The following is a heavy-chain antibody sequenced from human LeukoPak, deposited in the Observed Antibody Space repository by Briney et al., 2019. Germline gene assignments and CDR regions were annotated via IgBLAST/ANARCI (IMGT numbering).Heavy chain of an antibody. CDR2: IYSGGAT. D-gene: IGHD5-18*01. J-gene: IGHJ4*02. CDR3: ARDRAYSYGYSSYFDF. V-gene: IGHV3-53*01. Sequence: PGGSLRLSCAASGFTVSTNYMSWVRQAPGKGLEWVSVIYSGGATFYADSVKGRSTISRDNSRNTLYLQMNSLRAEDTAVYYCARDRAYSYGYSSYFDFWGQGTLVTVSS. CDR1: GFTVSTNY.